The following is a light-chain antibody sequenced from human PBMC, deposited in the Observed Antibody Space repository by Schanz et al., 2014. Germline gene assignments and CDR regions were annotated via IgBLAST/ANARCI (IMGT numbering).Light chain of an antibody. J-gene: IGLJ3*02. V-gene: IGLV2-14*02. Sequence: QSALTQPASVSASPGQSITISCTGTNTDVGSTYLVSWYQQHPGEAPKLLILGGSIRPSGISNRFSGSKSGNTASLTISGLQAEDEADYYCSSFRRRSTARVFGGGTKLTVL. CDR1: NTDVGSTYL. CDR2: GGS. CDR3: SSFRRRSTARV.